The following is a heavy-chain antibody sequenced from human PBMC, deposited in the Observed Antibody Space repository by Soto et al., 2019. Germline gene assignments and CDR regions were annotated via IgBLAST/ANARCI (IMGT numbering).Heavy chain of an antibody. CDR1: GYIFTGYF. V-gene: IGHV1-2*02. CDR2: INPNGGGT. Sequence: QVQLVQSGAEVKKPGASVKVSCKTSGYIFTGYFIHWVRQAPGQGLEWMGWINPNGGGTHYAQKFQGRVLMTMDTSIATVYMDVSGLRSDDTAVYFRARGPGVIYSQFDFWGQGTLVTVSS. CDR3: ARGPGVIYSQFDF. J-gene: IGHJ4*02. D-gene: IGHD3-16*02.